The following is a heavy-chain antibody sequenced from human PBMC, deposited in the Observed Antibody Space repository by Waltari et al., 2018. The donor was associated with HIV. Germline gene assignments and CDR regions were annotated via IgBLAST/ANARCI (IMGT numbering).Heavy chain of an antibody. CDR2: ISGSGGST. D-gene: IGHD3-10*01. J-gene: IGHJ4*02. V-gene: IGHV3-23*01. CDR3: AKFRGSGSDY. CDR1: GFTFVGYA. Sequence: EVQLLESGGGLVQPGGSLRLSCAASGFTFVGYAMTWVRLAPGKGLEWVSGISGSGGSTFYADSVKGRFAISRDNSKNTLYLQMNTLRAEDTAVYYCAKFRGSGSDYWGQGAQVTVSS.